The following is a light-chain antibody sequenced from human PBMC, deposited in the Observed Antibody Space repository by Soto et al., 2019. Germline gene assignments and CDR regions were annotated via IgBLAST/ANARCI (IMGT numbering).Light chain of an antibody. CDR2: AAS. CDR3: QKPNSAPRP. V-gene: IGKV1-27*01. CDR1: QGISKY. Sequence: DIQMTQYPASRSASVGDRVTITCLASQGISKYLAWYQQKPWKVPKVLIYAASTLQSGVPSRFSGSGSGTDFTLTISSLKPEDVATYFCQKPNSAPRPCGQGTKVGIK. J-gene: IGKJ1*01.